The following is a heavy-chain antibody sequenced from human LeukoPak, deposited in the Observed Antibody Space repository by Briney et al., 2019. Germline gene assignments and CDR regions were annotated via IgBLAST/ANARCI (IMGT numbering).Heavy chain of an antibody. CDR3: ARSFYDILIGYYQYFDY. CDR1: GLSVSSNY. CDR2: IYRDGSS. V-gene: IGHV3-66*01. D-gene: IGHD3-9*01. Sequence: GGSLRLSCVASGLSVSSNYMSWVRQAPGKGLEWVSVIYRDGSSYYAESVKGRFTISRDNSKNTLYIQMNSLRAEDTAAYYCARSFYDILIGYYQYFDYWGQGTLVTVSS. J-gene: IGHJ4*02.